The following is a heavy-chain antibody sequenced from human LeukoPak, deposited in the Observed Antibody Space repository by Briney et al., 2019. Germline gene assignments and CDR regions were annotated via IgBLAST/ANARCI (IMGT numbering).Heavy chain of an antibody. J-gene: IGHJ4*02. Sequence: GGSLRLSCAASGFTFDDYTMHWVRQAPGKGLEWVSLISWDGGSTYYADSVKGRFTISRDNSKNSLYLQMNSLRTEDTALYYCAKERPYSSGWYGGWDYWGQGTLVTVSS. CDR1: GFTFDDYT. D-gene: IGHD6-19*01. V-gene: IGHV3-43*01. CDR2: ISWDGGST. CDR3: AKERPYSSGWYGGWDY.